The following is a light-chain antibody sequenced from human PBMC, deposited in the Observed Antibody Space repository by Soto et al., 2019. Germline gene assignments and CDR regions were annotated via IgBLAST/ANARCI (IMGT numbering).Light chain of an antibody. Sequence: DIQMTQSPSSLSASVGDRVTITCRASQSVSTYLNWYQQKPGKAPKLLIYSISSLQGGVPSRFSGSGSGTEFSLTISSLQPEDIASYYCQQSYSSLLTFGGGTKVEIK. J-gene: IGKJ4*01. CDR3: QQSYSSLLT. CDR2: SIS. V-gene: IGKV1-39*01. CDR1: QSVSTY.